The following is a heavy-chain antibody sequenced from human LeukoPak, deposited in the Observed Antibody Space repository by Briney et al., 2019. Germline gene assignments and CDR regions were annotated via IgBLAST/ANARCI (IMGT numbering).Heavy chain of an antibody. CDR1: GFTFQNYA. J-gene: IGHJ4*02. Sequence: PGGSLRLSCAASGFTFQNYAMSWVRQAPGKWLEWASSISGSGPSTDYADSVKGRFTISRDKSKNPLYLQMNSLRAEDTAVYYCARLPTFYYDSSHYYDYWGQGTLVTVSS. CDR2: ISGSGPST. V-gene: IGHV3-23*01. D-gene: IGHD3-9*01. CDR3: ARLPTFYYDSSHYYDY.